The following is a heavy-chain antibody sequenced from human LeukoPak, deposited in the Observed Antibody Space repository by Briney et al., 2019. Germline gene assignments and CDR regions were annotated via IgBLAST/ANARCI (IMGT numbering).Heavy chain of an antibody. J-gene: IGHJ4*02. V-gene: IGHV4-34*01. CDR2: INHSGST. Sequence: SETLSLTCAVYGGSFSSYYWSWIRQPPGKGLEWIGEINHSGSTNYNPSLKSRVTISVDTSKNQFSLKLSSVTAADTAVYYCARSSGYYYVPYYFDYWGQGTLVTVSS. CDR1: GGSFSSYY. CDR3: ARSSGYYYVPYYFDY. D-gene: IGHD3-22*01.